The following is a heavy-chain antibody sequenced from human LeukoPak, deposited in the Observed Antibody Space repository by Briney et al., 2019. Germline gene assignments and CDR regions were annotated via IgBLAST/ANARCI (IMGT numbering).Heavy chain of an antibody. J-gene: IGHJ4*02. Sequence: GGSLRLSCAASGFTLSSCGMHWVRQAPGKGLEWVAVIWYDGSNKYYADSVKGRFTISRDNSKNTVYLQMNSLRAEDTAVYYCARDSNADYGDADFDYWGQGTLVTVSS. V-gene: IGHV3-33*01. CDR1: GFTLSSCG. CDR2: IWYDGSNK. CDR3: ARDSNADYGDADFDY. D-gene: IGHD4-17*01.